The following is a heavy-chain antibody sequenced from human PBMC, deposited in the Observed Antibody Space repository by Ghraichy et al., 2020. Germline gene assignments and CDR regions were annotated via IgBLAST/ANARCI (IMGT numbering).Heavy chain of an antibody. Sequence: SETLSLTCAVYVGSFSGYYWSWIRQPPGKGLEWIGEINPPGTTNNSPSLKSRLTMLVDTSKNQFSLKLKSVTAAVTAVYYCARRRELWSAAEGDAFDMWGQGTMVTVSS. V-gene: IGHV4-34*01. J-gene: IGHJ3*02. CDR1: VGSFSGYY. CDR2: INPPGTT. D-gene: IGHD5-18*01. CDR3: ARRRELWSAAEGDAFDM.